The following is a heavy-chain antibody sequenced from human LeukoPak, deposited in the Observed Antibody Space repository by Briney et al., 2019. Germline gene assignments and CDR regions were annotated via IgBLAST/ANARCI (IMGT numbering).Heavy chain of an antibody. V-gene: IGHV3-48*02. D-gene: IGHD1-26*01. CDR1: GFTFSTYN. CDR3: ARNPAGIGDY. CDR2: ISSGSRII. Sequence: GGSLRLSCAASGFTFSTYNMNWVRQAPGKGLEWVSFISSGSRIIYYADSVKGRFTVSRDDAKNSLYLQMNSLRDEDTAVYYCARNPAGIGDYWGQGTLVTVSS. J-gene: IGHJ4*02.